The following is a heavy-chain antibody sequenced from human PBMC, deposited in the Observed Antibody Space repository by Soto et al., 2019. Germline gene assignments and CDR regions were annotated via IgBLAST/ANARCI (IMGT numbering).Heavy chain of an antibody. Sequence: GGSLRLSCAASGFTFSNAWMSWVRQAPGKGLEWVGRIKSKTDGGTTDYAAPVKGRFTISRDDSKNTLYLQMNSLKTEDTAVYYCNAAAGMEGGWFDPWGQGTLVTVSS. D-gene: IGHD6-13*01. V-gene: IGHV3-15*01. CDR3: NAAAGMEGGWFDP. CDR1: GFTFSNAW. CDR2: IKSKTDGGTT. J-gene: IGHJ5*02.